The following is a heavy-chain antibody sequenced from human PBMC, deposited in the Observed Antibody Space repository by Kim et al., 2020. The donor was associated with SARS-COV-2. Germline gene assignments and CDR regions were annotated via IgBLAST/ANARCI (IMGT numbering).Heavy chain of an antibody. CDR3: ARDQYSYGPYYYGMDV. Sequence: GGSLRLSCAASGFTFSSYWMSWVRQAPGKGLEWVANIKQDGSEKYYVDSVKGRFTISRDNAKNSLYLQMNSLRAEDTAVYYCARDQYSYGPYYYGMDVWDQGTTVTVSS. CDR1: GFTFSSYW. V-gene: IGHV3-7*01. CDR2: IKQDGSEK. J-gene: IGHJ6*02. D-gene: IGHD5-18*01.